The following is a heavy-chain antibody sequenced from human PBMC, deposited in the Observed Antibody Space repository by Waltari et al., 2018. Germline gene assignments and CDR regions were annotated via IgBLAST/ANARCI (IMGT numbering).Heavy chain of an antibody. D-gene: IGHD1-20*01. Sequence: QVQLQQWGAGLLKPSETLSLTCAVYGGSFSGYYWSWIRQPPGKGLEWLGEINNSGSTISNPALKSRCTLSVDTSKNPFSLKLSSVTAADTAVYYCARFNWNYYYYYGMDVWGQGTTVTVSS. CDR2: INNSGST. CDR1: GGSFSGYY. J-gene: IGHJ6*02. V-gene: IGHV4-34*01. CDR3: ARFNWNYYYYYGMDV.